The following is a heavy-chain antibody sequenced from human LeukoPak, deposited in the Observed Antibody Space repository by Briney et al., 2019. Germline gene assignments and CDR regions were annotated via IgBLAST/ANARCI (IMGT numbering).Heavy chain of an antibody. CDR2: INHSGST. Sequence: SATLSLTCAVYGGSFSGYYWSWIRQPPGKGLEWIGEINHSGSTNYNPSLKSRVTISVDTSKNQFSLKLSSVTAADTAVYYCASGDCSSTSCRFGYWGQGTLVTVSS. CDR1: GGSFSGYY. CDR3: ASGDCSSTSCRFGY. J-gene: IGHJ4*02. V-gene: IGHV4-34*01. D-gene: IGHD2-2*01.